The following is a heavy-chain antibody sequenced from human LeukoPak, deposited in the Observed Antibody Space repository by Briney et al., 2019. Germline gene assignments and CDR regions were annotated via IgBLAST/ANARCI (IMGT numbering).Heavy chain of an antibody. Sequence: ASVKVSCKASGYTFTSYDIHWVRQATGQGLEWMGWMNPNSGNTDYAQKFQGRVTITRNTSISTAYMELSSLRSEDTAVYYCARGAREGELLSWFDGEWGYWGQGTLVTVSS. CDR2: MNPNSGNT. CDR3: ARGAREGELLSWFDGEWGY. V-gene: IGHV1-8*03. D-gene: IGHD2-2*01. J-gene: IGHJ4*02. CDR1: GYTFTSYD.